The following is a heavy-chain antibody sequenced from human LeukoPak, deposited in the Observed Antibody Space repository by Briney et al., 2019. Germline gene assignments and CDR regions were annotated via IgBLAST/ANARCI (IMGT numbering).Heavy chain of an antibody. CDR3: AKNGDRGAYCSGGTCYPYYYYYMDV. Sequence: GGSLRLSCVASGFTFSRYGMHWVRQAPGKGLEWVAVISYDGRHKYYADSVKGRFIISRDNSKNTVYLQMNSLSAEDTAVYYCAKNGDRGAYCSGGTCYPYYYYYMDVWGKGTTVTISS. V-gene: IGHV3-30*18. J-gene: IGHJ6*03. CDR1: GFTFSRYG. D-gene: IGHD2-15*01. CDR2: ISYDGRHK.